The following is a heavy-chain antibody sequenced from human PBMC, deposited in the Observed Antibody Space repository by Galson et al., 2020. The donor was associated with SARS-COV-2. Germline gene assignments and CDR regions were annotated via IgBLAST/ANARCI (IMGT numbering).Heavy chain of an antibody. CDR3: TRGSNSSPFYHFDP. D-gene: IGHD3-10*01. CDR2: INHNSGDT. CDR1: GYTFSGNY. V-gene: IGHV1-2*05. J-gene: IGHJ5*02. Sequence: ASVKVSCKASGYTFSGNYMHWVRLAPGQGLEWMGRINHNSGDTDVAQKFQGRVTMTTDTSLTTAYMELSRLTSDDTGVYYCTRGSNSSPFYHFDPWGQGTLVTVSS.